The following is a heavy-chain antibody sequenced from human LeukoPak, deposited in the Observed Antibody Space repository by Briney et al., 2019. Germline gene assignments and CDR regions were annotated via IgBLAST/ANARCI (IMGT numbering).Heavy chain of an antibody. V-gene: IGHV3-30*02. CDR1: GFSFSSYG. Sequence: GGSLRVLCSASGFSFSSYGMHWVREAPGKGREWIAIIRYEASNRYYADSVKGRFTISRDNSKDTLYLQMNSLRVEDTAIYFCTKSYGANYFDSWGHGTLVTVSS. CDR2: IRYEASNR. CDR3: TKSYGANYFDS. J-gene: IGHJ4*01. D-gene: IGHD4-23*01.